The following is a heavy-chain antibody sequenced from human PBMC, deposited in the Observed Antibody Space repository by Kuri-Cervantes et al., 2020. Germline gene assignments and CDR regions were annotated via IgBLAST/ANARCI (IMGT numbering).Heavy chain of an antibody. D-gene: IGHD6-19*01. CDR1: GYTFTSYD. Sequence: ASVKVSCKASGYTFTSYDINWVRQATGQGLEWMGWMNPNSGNTGYAQKFQGRVTMTRNTSISTAYMELSRLRSDDTAVYYCVRVGRAVAGGSDGYYYYGMDVWGQGTTVTVSS. CDR3: VRVGRAVAGGSDGYYYYGMDV. CDR2: MNPNSGNT. V-gene: IGHV1-8*01. J-gene: IGHJ6*02.